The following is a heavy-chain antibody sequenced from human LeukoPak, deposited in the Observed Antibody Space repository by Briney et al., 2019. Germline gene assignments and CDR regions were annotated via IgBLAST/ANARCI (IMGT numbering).Heavy chain of an antibody. CDR2: IRYDGSNK. CDR1: GFTFSYYG. V-gene: IGHV3-30*02. CDR3: AKDFHYYDSSGYLADGDY. Sequence: AGGSLRLSCAASGFTFSYYGMHWVRQAPGKGLEWVAFIRYDGSNKYYADSVKGRFTISRDNSENTLYLQMNSLRAEDTAVYYCAKDFHYYDSSGYLADGDYWGQGTLVTVSS. D-gene: IGHD3-22*01. J-gene: IGHJ4*02.